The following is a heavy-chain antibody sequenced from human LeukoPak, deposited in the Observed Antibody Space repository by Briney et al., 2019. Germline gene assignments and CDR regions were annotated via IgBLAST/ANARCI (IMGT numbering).Heavy chain of an antibody. CDR1: IGSISSSKW. CDR2: IYLYGTT. D-gene: IGHD1/OR15-1a*01. Sequence: SETLSLTCSVSIGSISSSKWWSWVRQSPVKGLEWIGEIYLYGTTNYNPTFTSRVTMSVDRSRNQFSLKLTSVTAADTAVYYCARQKWEQQGRDYYFNGLDVWGPGTTVTVSS. J-gene: IGHJ6*02. CDR3: ARQKWEQQGRDYYFNGLDV. V-gene: IGHV4-4*02.